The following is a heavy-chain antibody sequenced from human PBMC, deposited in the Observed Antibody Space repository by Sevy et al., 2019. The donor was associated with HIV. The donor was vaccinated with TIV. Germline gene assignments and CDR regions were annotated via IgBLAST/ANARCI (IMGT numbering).Heavy chain of an antibody. Sequence: GGSLRLSCAASGFTFSSYAMHWVRQAPGKGLEWVAVISYDGSNKYYADSVKDRFTISRDNSKNTLYLQMNSLRAEDTAVYYCARATYHDISTGYYRDIYYYYYYGMDVWGQGTTVTVSS. J-gene: IGHJ6*02. CDR1: GFTFSSYA. D-gene: IGHD3-9*01. CDR2: ISYDGSNK. V-gene: IGHV3-30-3*01. CDR3: ARATYHDISTGYYRDIYYYYYYGMDV.